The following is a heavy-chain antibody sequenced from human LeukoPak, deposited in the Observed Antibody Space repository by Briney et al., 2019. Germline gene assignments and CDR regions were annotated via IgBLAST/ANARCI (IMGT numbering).Heavy chain of an antibody. J-gene: IGHJ4*02. V-gene: IGHV4-39*01. Sequence: SETLSLTCTVSGGSISSSSYYWGWIRQPPGKGLEWIGSIYYSGSTYYNPSLKSRVTISVDTSKNQFSLKLSSVTAADTAVYYCARQHAALFDYWGQGTLVTVSS. CDR3: ARQHAALFDY. CDR1: GGSISSSSYY. D-gene: IGHD6-25*01. CDR2: IYYSGST.